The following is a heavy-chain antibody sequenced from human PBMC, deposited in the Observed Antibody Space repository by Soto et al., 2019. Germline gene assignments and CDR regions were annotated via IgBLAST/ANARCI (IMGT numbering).Heavy chain of an antibody. J-gene: IGHJ4*02. CDR1: GGSISSGDYY. V-gene: IGHV4-30-4*01. D-gene: IGHD5-18*01. Sequence: SETLSLTCTVSGGSISSGDYYWSWIRQPPGKGLEWIGYIYYSGSTYYNPSLKSRVTISVDTSKNQFSLKLSSVTAADTAVYYCAREGEYSYGSDYWGQGTLVTVSS. CDR3: AREGEYSYGSDY. CDR2: IYYSGST.